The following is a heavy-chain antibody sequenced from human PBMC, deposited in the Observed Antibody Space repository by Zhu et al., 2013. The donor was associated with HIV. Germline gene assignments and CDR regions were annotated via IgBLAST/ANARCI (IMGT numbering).Heavy chain of an antibody. CDR2: IILIFGTA. CDR3: ARSPLYGSSGYYFDY. CDR1: GGTFSSYA. Sequence: QVQLVQSGAEVKKPGSSVKVSCKASGGTFSSYAISWVRQAPGQGLEWMGGIILIFGTANYAQKFQGRVTITADKSTSTADMELSSLRSEDTAVYYCARSPLYGSSGYYFDYWGPGEPLVTVSS. V-gene: IGHV1-69*06. J-gene: IGHJ4*02. D-gene: IGHD3-22*01.